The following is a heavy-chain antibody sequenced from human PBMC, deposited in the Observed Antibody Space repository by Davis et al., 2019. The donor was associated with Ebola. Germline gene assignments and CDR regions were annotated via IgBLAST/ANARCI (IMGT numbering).Heavy chain of an antibody. Sequence: ASVKVSCKASGYTFTAFFIHWVRQAPGQGPEWMGRINPKSGATKYVQKFQGRVTMTRDTSINTAYMELATLRSDGTAVYYCARDGQQQLLVDTWFDPWGQGTLITVSS. V-gene: IGHV1-2*06. CDR2: INPKSGAT. CDR1: GYTFTAFF. J-gene: IGHJ5*02. CDR3: ARDGQQQLLVDTWFDP. D-gene: IGHD6-13*01.